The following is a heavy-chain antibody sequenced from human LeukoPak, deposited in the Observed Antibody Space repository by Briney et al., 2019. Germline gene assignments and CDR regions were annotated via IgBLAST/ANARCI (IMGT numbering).Heavy chain of an antibody. CDR1: GVSISSTNYY. CDR2: IYFSGST. J-gene: IGHJ6*03. Sequence: SETLSLTCTVSGVSISSTNYYWGWIRQPPGKGLEWFGSIYFSGSTYYNPSLKSRVTISVDTSKNQFSLKLSSVTAADTAVYYCARDSMVRGVGYYYYYMDVWGKGTTVTVSS. D-gene: IGHD3-10*01. V-gene: IGHV4-39*07. CDR3: ARDSMVRGVGYYYYYMDV.